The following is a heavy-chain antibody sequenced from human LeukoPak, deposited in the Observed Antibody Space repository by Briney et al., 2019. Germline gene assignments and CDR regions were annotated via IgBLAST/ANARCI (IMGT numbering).Heavy chain of an antibody. CDR1: GFTFSSYS. J-gene: IGHJ3*01. CDR2: ISSSSGAI. CDR3: VRDPSGTYSYHTFTF. Sequence: GGSLRLSCAASGFTFSSYSMNWVRQAPGRGLEWVSYISSSSGAIYYADSVKGRFTISRDNAKNSLYLQMNSLRAEDTAVYYCVRDPSGTYSYHTFTFWGQGTMVTVSS. D-gene: IGHD1-26*01. V-gene: IGHV3-48*04.